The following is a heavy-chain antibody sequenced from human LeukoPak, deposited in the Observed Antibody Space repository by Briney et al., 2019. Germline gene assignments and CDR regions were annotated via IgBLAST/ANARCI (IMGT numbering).Heavy chain of an antibody. CDR2: IYSGDNT. Sequence: GGSLRLSCAASGLTISNNYMSWVRPAPGKGLEWVSVIYSGDNTYYVESVKGRFTISRDNSKNTLFLQMNRLRAEDTAVYYCAGRRVLDASFDYWGQGTLVTVSS. V-gene: IGHV3-66*02. D-gene: IGHD3-16*01. J-gene: IGHJ4*02. CDR3: AGRRVLDASFDY. CDR1: GLTISNNY.